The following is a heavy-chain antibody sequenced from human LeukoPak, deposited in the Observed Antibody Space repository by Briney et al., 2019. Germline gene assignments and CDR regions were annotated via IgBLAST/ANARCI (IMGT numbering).Heavy chain of an antibody. CDR3: ASGDGYNFPVINYGY. V-gene: IGHV1-69*13. Sequence: AASVTVSCKASGGTFSSYAISWVRQAPGQGLEWMGGIIPIFGTANYAQKFQGRVTITADESTSTAYMELSSLRSEDTAVYYCASGDGYNFPVINYGYWGQGTLVSVSS. CDR2: IIPIFGTA. D-gene: IGHD5-24*01. J-gene: IGHJ4*02. CDR1: GGTFSSYA.